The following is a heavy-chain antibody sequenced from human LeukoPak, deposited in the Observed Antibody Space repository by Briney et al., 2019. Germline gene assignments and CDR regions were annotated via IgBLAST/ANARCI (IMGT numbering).Heavy chain of an antibody. CDR1: GGSISSGSYY. J-gene: IGHJ6*03. Sequence: PSETLSLTCTVSGGSISSGSYYWSWIRQPAGKGLEWIGRIYTSGSTNYNPSLKSRVTISVDTSKNQFSLKLSSVTAADTDVDFFSRVSWFGEFSSPTSGYYYMDVWGKGTTVTVSS. V-gene: IGHV4-61*02. CDR2: IYTSGST. D-gene: IGHD3-10*01. CDR3: SRVSWFGEFSSPTSGYYYMDV.